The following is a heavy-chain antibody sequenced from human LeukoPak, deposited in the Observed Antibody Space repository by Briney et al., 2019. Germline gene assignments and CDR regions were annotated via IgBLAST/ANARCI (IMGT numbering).Heavy chain of an antibody. D-gene: IGHD5-24*01. Sequence: SETLSLTCTVSGGSISSYYWSWIRQPPGKGLEWFGYIYYSGSTNYNPSLKSRVTISVDTSKNQFSLKLSSVTAADTAVYYCARVEMATTFAFDIWGQGTMVTVSS. J-gene: IGHJ3*02. CDR1: GGSISSYY. CDR3: ARVEMATTFAFDI. V-gene: IGHV4-59*01. CDR2: IYYSGST.